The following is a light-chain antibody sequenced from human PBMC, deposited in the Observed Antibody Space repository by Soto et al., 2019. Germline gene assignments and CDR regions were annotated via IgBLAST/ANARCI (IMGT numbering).Light chain of an antibody. CDR2: GAS. J-gene: IGKJ1*01. CDR3: HQYGSSPQT. CDR1: QSVSSTH. V-gene: IGKV3-20*01. Sequence: EIVLTQSPGTLSLSPGDRATLFCRASQSVSSTHLAWYHQKPGQASRLLIYGASTRASGIPDRFSGSGSGTDFTLTISRLETEDFAVYYCHQYGSSPQTFGQGTKVDIK.